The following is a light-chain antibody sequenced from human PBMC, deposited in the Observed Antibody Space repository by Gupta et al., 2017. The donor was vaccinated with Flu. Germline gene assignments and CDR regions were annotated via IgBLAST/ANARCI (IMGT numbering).Light chain of an antibody. CDR1: DSDVGYYDY. CDR2: GVT. Sequence: SVTISCTGTDSDVGYYDYVSWYQQHSGKAPKLMMYGVTKRPSGVPDRFSGSKSGNTASLTIFGLQAEDEGDYYCCSYAGSYTYVFGTGTKVTVL. CDR3: CSYAGSYTYV. J-gene: IGLJ1*01. V-gene: IGLV2-11*01.